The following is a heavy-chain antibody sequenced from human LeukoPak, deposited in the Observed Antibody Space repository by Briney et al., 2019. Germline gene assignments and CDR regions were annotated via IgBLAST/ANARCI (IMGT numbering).Heavy chain of an antibody. J-gene: IGHJ2*01. CDR2: SSGSGDNT. V-gene: IGHV3-23*01. CDR1: GFTFSSYA. CDR3: ARDASAPKWYFDL. Sequence: GGSLRLSCAASGFTFSSYAMSWVRQAPGKGLEWVSGSSGSGDNTYYADSVKGRFTISRDNSKNSLYLQMNSLRAEDTAVYYCARDASAPKWYFDLWGRGTLVTVSS.